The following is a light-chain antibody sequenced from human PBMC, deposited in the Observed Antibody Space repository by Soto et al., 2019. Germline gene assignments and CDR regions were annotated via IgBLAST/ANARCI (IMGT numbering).Light chain of an antibody. Sequence: DVVMTQSPLSLPVTLGQPASISCRSSQSLVHSDGNTYLNWFQQRPGQSPRRLIYKVSNRDSGVPDRFSGSGSGTDFTLTISSLQPDDFATYYCQQYNNYPLTCGGGTKVDIK. J-gene: IGKJ4*01. CDR1: QSLVHSDGNTY. CDR2: KVS. V-gene: IGKV2-30*02. CDR3: QQYNNYPLT.